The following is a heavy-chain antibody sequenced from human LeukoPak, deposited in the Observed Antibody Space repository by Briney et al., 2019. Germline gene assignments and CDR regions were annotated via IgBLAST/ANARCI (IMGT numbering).Heavy chain of an antibody. CDR2: ISYDGSNK. D-gene: IGHD2-2*01. V-gene: IGHV3-30-3*01. J-gene: IGHJ3*02. CDR1: GFTFSSYA. Sequence: GGSLRLSCAASGFTFSSYAMHWVRRAPGKGLEWVAVISYDGSNKYYADSVKGRFTISRDNSKNPLYLQMNSLRAEDTAVYYCARRRGVVVPAATPEDDAFDIWGQGTMVTVSS. CDR3: ARRRGVVVPAATPEDDAFDI.